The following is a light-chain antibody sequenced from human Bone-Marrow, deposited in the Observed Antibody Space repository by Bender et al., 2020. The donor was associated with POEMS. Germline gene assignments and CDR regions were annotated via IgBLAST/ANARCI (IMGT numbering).Light chain of an antibody. CDR3: SCYTTSSPL. CDR1: SSDVGSYNY. V-gene: IGLV2-14*01. CDR2: EVD. Sequence: QSALTQPASVSGSPGQSITISCTGTSSDVGSYNYVSWYQQYPGKAPKLMIYEVDNRPSGVSYRFSGSKSGNTASLTISGLQAEDEADYFCSCYTTSSPLFGGGTKLTVL. J-gene: IGLJ2*01.